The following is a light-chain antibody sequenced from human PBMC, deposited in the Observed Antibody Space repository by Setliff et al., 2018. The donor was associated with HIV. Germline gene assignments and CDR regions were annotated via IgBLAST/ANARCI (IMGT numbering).Light chain of an antibody. CDR3: CSYAGDFSYV. Sequence: QPALAQPRSVSGSPGQSVTISCTGTSSDVGGYKYVSWYQQYPDKAPKFLIYDVNQRPSGVPDRFSGSKSGNTASLTIFGLQSDDEGDYYCCSYAGDFSYVCGSGTKV. J-gene: IGLJ1*01. CDR1: SSDVGGYKY. V-gene: IGLV2-11*01. CDR2: DVN.